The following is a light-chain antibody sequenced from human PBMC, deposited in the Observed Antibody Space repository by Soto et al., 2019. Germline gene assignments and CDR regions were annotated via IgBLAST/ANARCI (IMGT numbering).Light chain of an antibody. J-gene: IGKJ3*01. V-gene: IGKV3-20*01. CDR3: QQYSSSPPEFT. CDR2: SAS. Sequence: EIVLTQSPGTLSLSPGERATLSCRASQSISSNYLAWYQQRPGQAPRLLIFSASYRATGIPDRFSGSGSGTDFTLTISRLEPEDFAVYYCQQYSSSPPEFTFGPGTRVYSK. CDR1: QSISSNY.